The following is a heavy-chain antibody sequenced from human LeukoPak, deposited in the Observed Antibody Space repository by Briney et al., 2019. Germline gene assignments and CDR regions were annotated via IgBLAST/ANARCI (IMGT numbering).Heavy chain of an antibody. CDR1: GYSFTSYW. J-gene: IGHJ5*02. D-gene: IGHD6-6*01. Sequence: GESLKISFKGSGYSFTSYWIGWVRPMPGKGLEWMGIIYPGDSDTRYSPSFQGQVTISADKSISTAYLQWSSLKASDTAMYYCARRYSSSGLNWFDPWGQGTLVTVSS. CDR2: IYPGDSDT. CDR3: ARRYSSSGLNWFDP. V-gene: IGHV5-51*01.